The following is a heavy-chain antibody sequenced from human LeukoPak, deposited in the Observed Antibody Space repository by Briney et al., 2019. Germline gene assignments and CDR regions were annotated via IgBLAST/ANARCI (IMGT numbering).Heavy chain of an antibody. Sequence: APVKVSCKASGYTFSSYGITWIRQAPGQGLEWMGWISSYNGNTNYAQNLQGRVTMTTDTSTSTAYMELRSLRSDDTAVYYCVSSSPGATYFDYWGQGTLVIVSS. V-gene: IGHV1-18*01. D-gene: IGHD6-6*01. CDR3: VSSSPGATYFDY. CDR1: GYTFSSYG. CDR2: ISSYNGNT. J-gene: IGHJ4*02.